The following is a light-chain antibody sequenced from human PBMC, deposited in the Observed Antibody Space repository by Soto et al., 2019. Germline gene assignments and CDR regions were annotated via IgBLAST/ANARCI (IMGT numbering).Light chain of an antibody. CDR3: QQYGASPWT. J-gene: IGKJ1*01. CDR2: GAS. CDR1: QNVDSTY. Sequence: DIVLTQSPGTLSLSPGERATLSCRASQNVDSTYLAWYQQKPGQAPRLLISGASSRATGIPDRFSGSGSGTDFSLIIGRLEPEDFAVYICQQYGASPWTFGQGTKVDIK. V-gene: IGKV3-20*01.